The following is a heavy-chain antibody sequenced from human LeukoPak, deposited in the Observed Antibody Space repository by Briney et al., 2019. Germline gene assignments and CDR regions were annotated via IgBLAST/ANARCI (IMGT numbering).Heavy chain of an antibody. J-gene: IGHJ4*02. CDR2: IYYSGST. D-gene: IGHD4-17*01. V-gene: IGHV4-59*01. CDR3: ARGDDYGDALTFYFDY. Sequence: SETLSLTCTVSGGSICSYYWSWIRQPPGKGLEWIGYIYYSGSTNYNPSLKSRVTISVDTSKNQFSLKLSSVTAADTAVYYCARGDDYGDALTFYFDYWGQGTLVTVSS. CDR1: GGSICSYY.